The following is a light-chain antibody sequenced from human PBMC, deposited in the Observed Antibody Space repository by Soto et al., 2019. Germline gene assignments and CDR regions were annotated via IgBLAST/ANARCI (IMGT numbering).Light chain of an antibody. CDR2: GAS. CDR3: QQYGSSPPKFT. Sequence: EIVLTQSPGTLSLSAGERATLSCRASQSISSNYLAWYQQKPGQAPRLLIFGASYRATGIPDRFSGSGSGTDFTLTISRLEPEDFAVYYRQQYGSSPPKFTFGPGTKVDIK. J-gene: IGKJ3*01. CDR1: QSISSNY. V-gene: IGKV3-20*01.